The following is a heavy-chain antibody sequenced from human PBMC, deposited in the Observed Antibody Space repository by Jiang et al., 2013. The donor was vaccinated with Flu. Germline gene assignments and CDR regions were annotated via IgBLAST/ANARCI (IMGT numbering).Heavy chain of an antibody. CDR3: ARNYDSSGYYVASAFDI. D-gene: IGHD3-22*01. CDR1: RSYG. CDR2: ITGSGGHT. J-gene: IGHJ3*02. Sequence: VQLLESGGGLVQPGGSLRLSCAAFRSYGMTWVRQAPGKGPEWVSGITGSGGHTYYADSVKGRFTISRDNSKNTLYLEMNSLRADDTAVYYCARNYDSSGYYVASAFDIWGQGTMVTVSS. V-gene: IGHV3-23*01.